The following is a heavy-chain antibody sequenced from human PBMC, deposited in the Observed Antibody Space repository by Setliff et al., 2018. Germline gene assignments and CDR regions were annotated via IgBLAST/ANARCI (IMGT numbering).Heavy chain of an antibody. CDR1: AFTFKNYL. J-gene: IGHJ4*02. Sequence: LSLTCAASAFTFKNYLMSWVRQAPGEGLEWVSYISSISSSTIYYADSVKGRFTVSRDNAENSLYLQMTSLRAEDTAVYYCARTDGTNLGYFDNWGQGTLVTVSS. CDR2: ISSISSSTI. V-gene: IGHV3-48*01. D-gene: IGHD2-8*01. CDR3: ARTDGTNLGYFDN.